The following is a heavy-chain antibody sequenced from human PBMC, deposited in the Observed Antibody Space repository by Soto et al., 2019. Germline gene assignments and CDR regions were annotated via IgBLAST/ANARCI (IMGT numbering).Heavy chain of an antibody. J-gene: IGHJ4*02. CDR1: GYTFTSYG. D-gene: IGHD3-3*01. CDR2: ISAYNGNT. V-gene: IGHV1-18*01. Sequence: ASVKVSCKASGYTFTSYGISWVRQAPGQGLEWMGWISAYNGNTNYAQKLQGRVTMTTDTSTSTAYMELRSLRSDDTAVYYCAREAVDYDFWSGEYYFDYWGQGTLVTVSS. CDR3: AREAVDYDFWSGEYYFDY.